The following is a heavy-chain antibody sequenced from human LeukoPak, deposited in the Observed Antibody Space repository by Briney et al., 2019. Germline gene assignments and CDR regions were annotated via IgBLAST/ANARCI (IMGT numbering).Heavy chain of an antibody. CDR2: VYPGDSDT. Sequence: GESLKISWKGSGYSFTSYWIGWVGQMPGKGLGGMGMVYPGDSDTRYRPSFQGQVTISANKSISTAYLQWSSLKASDTAMYYCAGPVTTREANAFDIWGQGTMVTVSS. CDR1: GYSFTSYW. J-gene: IGHJ3*02. V-gene: IGHV5-51*01. D-gene: IGHD4-17*01. CDR3: AGPVTTREANAFDI.